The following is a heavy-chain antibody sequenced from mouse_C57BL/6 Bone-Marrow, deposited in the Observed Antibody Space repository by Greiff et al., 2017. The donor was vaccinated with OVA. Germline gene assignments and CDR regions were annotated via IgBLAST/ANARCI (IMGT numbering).Heavy chain of an antibody. V-gene: IGHV1-81*01. CDR1: GYTFTSYG. CDR3: AREAYGSSGTFAY. Sequence: VKLMESGAELARPGASVKLSCKASGYTFTSYGISWVKQRTGQGLEWIGEIYPRSGNTYYNEKFKGKATLTADKSSSTAYMELRSLTSEDSAVYFCAREAYGSSGTFAYWGQGTLVTVSA. CDR2: IYPRSGNT. J-gene: IGHJ3*01. D-gene: IGHD1-1*01.